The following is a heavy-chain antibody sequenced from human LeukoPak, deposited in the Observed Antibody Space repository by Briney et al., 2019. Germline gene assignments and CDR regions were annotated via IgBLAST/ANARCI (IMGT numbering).Heavy chain of an antibody. CDR2: ISDSGGNT. Sequence: PGGSLRLSCAASGFTFNSYAMSWVRQAPWERIQWVSGISDSGGNTYYADSVRGRFTISRDNPKNTLYLQMNSLRAEDTAVYYCAKLSSYYDFWSGYYTVTYYYYGMDVWGQGTTVTVSS. CDR3: AKLSSYYDFWSGYYTVTYYYYGMDV. CDR1: GFTFNSYA. D-gene: IGHD3-3*01. V-gene: IGHV3-23*01. J-gene: IGHJ6*02.